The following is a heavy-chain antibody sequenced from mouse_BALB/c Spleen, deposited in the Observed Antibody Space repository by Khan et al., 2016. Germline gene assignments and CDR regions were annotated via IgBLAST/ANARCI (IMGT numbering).Heavy chain of an antibody. CDR1: GNSITSDYA. V-gene: IGHV3-2*02. J-gene: IGHJ3*01. Sequence: EVQLQETGPGLVKLSQSLSLTCTVTGNSITSDYAWKWIRQFPGNKLEWLGYISYTGSISNNPSLKSRLSLTRDPSKNQFFLHLNTVTTEDTATYYWAEELGWFADWGQGTLVTVSA. CDR2: ISYTGSI. D-gene: IGHD4-1*01. CDR3: AEELGWFAD.